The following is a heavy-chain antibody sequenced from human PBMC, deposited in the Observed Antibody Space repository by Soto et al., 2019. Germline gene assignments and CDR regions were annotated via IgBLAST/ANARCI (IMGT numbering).Heavy chain of an antibody. CDR3: AREVDYGGNVDAFDI. Sequence: QVQLQESGPGLVKPSQTLSLTCTVSGGSISSGGYYWSWIRQHPGKGLEWIGYIYYSGSTYYNPSLKSRVTISVDTSKNHFSLKLSSVTAADTSVYYCAREVDYGGNVDAFDIWGQGTMVTVSS. D-gene: IGHD4-17*01. V-gene: IGHV4-31*03. CDR2: IYYSGST. CDR1: GGSISSGGYY. J-gene: IGHJ3*02.